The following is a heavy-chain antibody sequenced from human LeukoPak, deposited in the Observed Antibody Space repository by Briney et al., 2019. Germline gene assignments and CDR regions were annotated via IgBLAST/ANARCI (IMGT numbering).Heavy chain of an antibody. D-gene: IGHD4-17*01. J-gene: IGHJ4*02. V-gene: IGHV3-48*01. CDR1: GFTFSSYS. CDR2: ISSSSSTI. CDR3: ARDYRGDYGYFDY. Sequence: GGSLRLSCAASGFTFSSYSMNWVRQAPGKGLEWVSYISSSSSTIYYADSVKGRFTISRDNAKNSLYLQMNSLRAEDTAVYYCARDYRGDYGYFDYWGQGTLVTVSS.